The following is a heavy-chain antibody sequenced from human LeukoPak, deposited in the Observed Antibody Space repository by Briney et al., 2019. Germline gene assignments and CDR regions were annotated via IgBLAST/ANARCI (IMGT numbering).Heavy chain of an antibody. Sequence: SETLSLTCTVSGGSISSYYWSWIRQPPGKGLEWIGYIYTSGSTNYNPSLKSRVTISVDTSKNQFSLKLSSVTAADTAVYYCARQGTVVTPYDYWGQGTLVNVSS. J-gene: IGHJ4*02. D-gene: IGHD4-23*01. CDR1: GGSISSYY. V-gene: IGHV4-4*09. CDR2: IYTSGST. CDR3: ARQGTVVTPYDY.